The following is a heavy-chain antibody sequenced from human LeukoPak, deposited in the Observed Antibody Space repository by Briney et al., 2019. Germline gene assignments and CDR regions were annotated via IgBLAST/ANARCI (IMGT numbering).Heavy chain of an antibody. Sequence: PSETLSLTCAVYGGSFSGYYWSWLGQPPGKGLEWIGEINHSGSTNYNPSLKSRVTISVDTSKNQFSLKLSSVTAADTAVYYCARVPLRIAAAGTGWFDPWGQGTLVTVSS. CDR2: INHSGST. J-gene: IGHJ5*02. CDR1: GGSFSGYY. CDR3: ARVPLRIAAAGTGWFDP. D-gene: IGHD6-13*01. V-gene: IGHV4-34*01.